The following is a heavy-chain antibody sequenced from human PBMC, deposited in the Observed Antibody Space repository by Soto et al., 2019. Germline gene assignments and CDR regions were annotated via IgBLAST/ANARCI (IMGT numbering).Heavy chain of an antibody. Sequence: ASVKVSCKASGYTFTIDVMHWVRQAPGRRLEWMGWINAGNGNTKYSQNFQGRVTITRDTSASTAYMEVSSLRSEDTAVYYCARGITSGHPQYFQHWGQGTLVTVSS. J-gene: IGHJ1*01. D-gene: IGHD2-8*01. CDR1: GYTFTIDV. CDR3: ARGITSGHPQYFQH. V-gene: IGHV1-3*01. CDR2: INAGNGNT.